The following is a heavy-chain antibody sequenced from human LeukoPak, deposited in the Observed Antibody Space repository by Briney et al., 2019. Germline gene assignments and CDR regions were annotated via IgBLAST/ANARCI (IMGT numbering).Heavy chain of an antibody. V-gene: IGHV4-61*02. J-gene: IGHJ6*03. CDR2: IYTSGST. CDR1: GGSISSGSYY. Sequence: PSQTLSLTCTVSGGSISSGSYYWSWIRQPAGKGLEWIGRIYTSGSTNYNPSLKSRVTMSVDTSKNQFSLKLSSVTAADTAVYYCARANGSGSSRYYYYYMDVWGKGTTVTVSS. D-gene: IGHD3-10*01. CDR3: ARANGSGSSRYYYYYMDV.